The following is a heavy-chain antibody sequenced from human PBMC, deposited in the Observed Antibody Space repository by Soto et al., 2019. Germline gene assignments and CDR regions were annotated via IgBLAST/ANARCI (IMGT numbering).Heavy chain of an antibody. J-gene: IGHJ5*02. Sequence: GASVKVSCKASGYTFTGYYMHWVRQAPGQGLEWMGWINPNSGGTNYAQKFQGRVTMTRDTSISTAYMELSRLRSDDTAVYYCARAILSYNWNQGWFDPWGQGTLVTVSS. V-gene: IGHV1-2*02. CDR1: GYTFTGYY. CDR2: INPNSGGT. CDR3: ARAILSYNWNQGWFDP. D-gene: IGHD1-20*01.